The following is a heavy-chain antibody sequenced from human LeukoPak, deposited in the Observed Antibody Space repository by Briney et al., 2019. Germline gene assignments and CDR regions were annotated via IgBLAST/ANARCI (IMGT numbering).Heavy chain of an antibody. CDR1: GYSITTGYY. CDR3: ARDQDYYGSGSYGPDY. CDR2: IYHTGST. D-gene: IGHD3-10*01. V-gene: IGHV4-38-2*02. J-gene: IGHJ4*02. Sequence: PSETLSLTCTVSGYSITTGYYWGWVRQPPGKGLEWIASIYHTGSTYYNPSLKSRVTISVDTSKNQFSLKLSSVTAADTAVYYCARDQDYYGSGSYGPDYWGQGTLVTVSS.